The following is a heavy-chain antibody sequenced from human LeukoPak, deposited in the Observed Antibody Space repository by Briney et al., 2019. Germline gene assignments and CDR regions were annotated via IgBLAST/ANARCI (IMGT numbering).Heavy chain of an antibody. D-gene: IGHD6-13*01. J-gene: IGHJ4*02. V-gene: IGHV1-69*04. CDR2: IIPILGIA. CDR1: GGTFSSYT. CDR3: ARDLAIAATTGY. Sequence: SVKVSCKASGGTFSSYTISWGRQAPGQGLEWMGRIIPILGIANYAQKFQGRVTITADTSTSTAYMELSSLRSEDTAVYYCARDLAIAATTGYWGQGTLVTVSS.